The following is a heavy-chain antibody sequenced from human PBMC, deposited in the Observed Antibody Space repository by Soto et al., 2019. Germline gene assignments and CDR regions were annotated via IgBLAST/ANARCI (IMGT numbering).Heavy chain of an antibody. CDR3: ARDARQWELLSDWFDP. J-gene: IGHJ5*02. CDR1: GGTFSSYA. CDR2: IIPIFGTA. Sequence: SVKVSCKASGGTFSSYAISWVRLAPGQGLEWMGGIIPIFGTANYAQKFQGRVTITADESTSTAYMELSSPRSEDTAVYYCARDARQWELLSDWFDPWGQGTLVTVSS. V-gene: IGHV1-69*13. D-gene: IGHD1-26*01.